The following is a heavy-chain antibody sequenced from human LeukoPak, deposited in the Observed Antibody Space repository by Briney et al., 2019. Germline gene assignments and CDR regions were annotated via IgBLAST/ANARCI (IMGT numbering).Heavy chain of an antibody. V-gene: IGHV3-30*02. J-gene: IGHJ4*02. CDR1: GFTFNYYG. D-gene: IGHD2-8*01. Sequence: GGSLRLSCAASGFTFNYYGMHWVRQAPGKGLEWAAFIRYDGSRKYYADSVKGRFTISRDDSKNTVYLQMNSLRVEDTAVYYCAKEWSMNHFYCFDYWGQGTLVTVSS. CDR2: IRYDGSRK. CDR3: AKEWSMNHFYCFDY.